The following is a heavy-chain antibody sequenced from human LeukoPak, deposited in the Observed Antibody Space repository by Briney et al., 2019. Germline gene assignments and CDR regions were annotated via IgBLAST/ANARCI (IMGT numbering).Heavy chain of an antibody. J-gene: IGHJ4*02. CDR1: GFTFSSYG. CDR3: TRDPRHLDY. Sequence: GGSLRLSCAASGFTFSSYGMSWVRQAPGKGLESLSYISPSGTDISYADSVKGRFTISRDNAKNSLYLQMNNLRADDTAVYYCTRDPRHLDYWGQGTLVTVSS. V-gene: IGHV3-21*05. CDR2: ISPSGTDI.